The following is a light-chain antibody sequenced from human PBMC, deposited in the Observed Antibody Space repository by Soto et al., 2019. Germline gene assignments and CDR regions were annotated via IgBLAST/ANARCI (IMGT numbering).Light chain of an antibody. V-gene: IGLV4-69*01. CDR2: LNSDGSH. J-gene: IGLJ1*01. Sequence: QPVLTQSPSASASLGASVKLTCTLSSGHSSYAIAWHQQQPEKGLRYLMKLNSDGSHSKGDGIPDRFSGSSSGAERYLTISSLQSEDEADYYCQTWGTGIHYVFGTGTKVTVL. CDR3: QTWGTGIHYV. CDR1: SGHSSYA.